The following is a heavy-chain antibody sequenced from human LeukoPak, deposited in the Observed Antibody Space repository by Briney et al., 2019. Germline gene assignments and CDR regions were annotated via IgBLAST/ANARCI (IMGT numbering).Heavy chain of an antibody. D-gene: IGHD3-22*01. CDR1: GGTFSSYA. Sequence: SVKVSCKASGGTFSSYAISWVRQAPGRGLKWMGGIIPIFGTANYAQKFQGRVTITTDESTSTAYVELSSLRSEDTAVYYCASPYYYDSSGYQRAHWYFDLWGRGTLVTVSS. CDR3: ASPYYYDSSGYQRAHWYFDL. V-gene: IGHV1-69*05. CDR2: IIPIFGTA. J-gene: IGHJ2*01.